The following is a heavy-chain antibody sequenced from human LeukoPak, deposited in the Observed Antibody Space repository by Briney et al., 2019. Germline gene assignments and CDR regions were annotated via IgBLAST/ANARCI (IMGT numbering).Heavy chain of an antibody. D-gene: IGHD3-10*01. J-gene: IGHJ4*02. CDR2: IYYSGST. CDR1: GGSISSGDYY. CDR3: ARGITMVRGAYRTFDY. V-gene: IGHV4-30-4*08. Sequence: PSETLSLTCTVSGGSISSGDYYWSWIRQPPGKGLEWIGYIYYSGSTYYNPSLKSRVTISVDTSKNQFSLKLSSVTAADTAVYYCARGITMVRGAYRTFDYWGQGTLVTVSS.